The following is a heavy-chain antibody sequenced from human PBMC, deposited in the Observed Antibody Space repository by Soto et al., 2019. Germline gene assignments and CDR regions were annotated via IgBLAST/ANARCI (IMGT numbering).Heavy chain of an antibody. V-gene: IGHV3-23*01. CDR1: GFTFSSYA. Sequence: GGSLRLSCAASGFTFSSYAMSWVRQAPGKGLEWVSAISGSGGSTYYADSVKGRLTISRDNSKNTLYLQMNSLRAEDTAVYYCAKAAYCGGDCYCDYWGQGTLVTVSS. CDR2: ISGSGGST. D-gene: IGHD2-21*01. CDR3: AKAAYCGGDCYCDY. J-gene: IGHJ4*02.